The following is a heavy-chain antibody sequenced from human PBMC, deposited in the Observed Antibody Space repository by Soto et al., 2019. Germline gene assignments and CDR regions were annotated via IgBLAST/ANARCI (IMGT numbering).Heavy chain of an antibody. CDR2: IWYDGSNK. CDR3: ARDLVSGYDSSGSLLHYYYYGMDV. Sequence: GGSLRLSCAASGFTFSSYGMHWVRQAPGKGLEWVAVIWYDGSNKYYADSVKGRFTISRDNSKNTLYLQMNSLRAEDTAVYYCARDLVSGYDSSGSLLHYYYYGMDVWGQGTTVTVSS. CDR1: GFTFSSYG. J-gene: IGHJ6*02. D-gene: IGHD3-22*01. V-gene: IGHV3-33*01.